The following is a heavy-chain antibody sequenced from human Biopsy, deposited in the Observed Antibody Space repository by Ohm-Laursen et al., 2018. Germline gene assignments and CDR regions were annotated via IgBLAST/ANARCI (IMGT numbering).Heavy chain of an antibody. CDR3: VREPKTGTAEAWYFDL. CDR1: GASVKTSGYF. CDR2: ISYNERT. J-gene: IGHJ2*01. D-gene: IGHD3-9*01. Sequence: SDTLSFTCSVSGASVKTSGYFWAWIRQRPGKGLEWIGNISYNERTHYNPSLTSRLAISFDTSNNRISLQLRSVSVADTAVYYCVREPKTGTAEAWYFDLWGRGSPVTVPS. V-gene: IGHV4-31*03.